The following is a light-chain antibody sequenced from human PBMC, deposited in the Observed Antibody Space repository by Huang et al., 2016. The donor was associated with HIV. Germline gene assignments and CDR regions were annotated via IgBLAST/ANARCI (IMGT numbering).Light chain of an antibody. Sequence: IVMTQSPATLSVSPGERVTVSCRANRSVSSNLAWYQQRPGQAPRLLIYWSSTRAPCIPARFSGSGSGTDFSLTISSLQSEDFALYYCQQYNNWLLSFGGGTRVDI. CDR2: WSS. CDR3: QQYNNWLLS. J-gene: IGKJ4*01. V-gene: IGKV3-15*01. CDR1: RSVSSN.